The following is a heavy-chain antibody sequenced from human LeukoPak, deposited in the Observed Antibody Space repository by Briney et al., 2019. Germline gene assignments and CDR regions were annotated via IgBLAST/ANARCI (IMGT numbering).Heavy chain of an antibody. CDR3: ARHAGVYGDQYYFDY. D-gene: IGHD4-17*01. Sequence: SETLSLTCAVYGGSFSGYYWSWIRQPPGKGLEWIGEINHSGSTNYNPSLKSRVTISVDTSKNQFSLKLSSVTAADTAVYYCARHAGVYGDQYYFDYWGQGTLVTVSS. J-gene: IGHJ4*02. CDR2: INHSGST. V-gene: IGHV4-34*01. CDR1: GGSFSGYY.